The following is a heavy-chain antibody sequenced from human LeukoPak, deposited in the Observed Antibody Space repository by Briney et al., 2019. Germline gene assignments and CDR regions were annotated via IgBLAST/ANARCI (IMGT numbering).Heavy chain of an antibody. CDR1: GFTFSSYS. Sequence: GGSLRLSCAASGFTFSSYSMNWVRQAPGKGLEWVSYISSSSSTIYYADSVKGRFTISRDNAKNSLYLQMNSLRAEDTAVYYCARERTMVRGVWFDYWGQGTLVTVSS. V-gene: IGHV3-48*04. J-gene: IGHJ4*02. CDR3: ARERTMVRGVWFDY. CDR2: ISSSSSTI. D-gene: IGHD3-10*01.